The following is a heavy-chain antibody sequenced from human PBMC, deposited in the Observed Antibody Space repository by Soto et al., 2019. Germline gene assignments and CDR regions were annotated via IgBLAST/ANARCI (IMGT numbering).Heavy chain of an antibody. CDR1: GFSLRTNGVG. Sequence: QITLKESGPTLVQPTQPLTLTCSFSGFSLRTNGVGVGWIRQPPGKALEWLALIYWDDDKRYSPSLKSRLTITKEPPKNQVVLTPTNMDPVDTATYYWSHSWATSSCRRYWGRGTGSPSPQ. CDR3: SHSWATSSCRRY. CDR2: IYWDDDK. J-gene: IGHJ4*02. V-gene: IGHV2-5*02. D-gene: IGHD1-26*01.